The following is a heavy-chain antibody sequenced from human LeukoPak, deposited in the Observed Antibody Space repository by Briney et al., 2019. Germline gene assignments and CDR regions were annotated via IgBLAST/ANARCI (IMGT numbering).Heavy chain of an antibody. V-gene: IGHV1-2*02. D-gene: IGHD3-10*01. CDR2: INPNSGGT. J-gene: IGHJ4*02. CDR3: ARPLWFGELWFDY. CDR1: GYTFTGYY. Sequence: GASVKVSCKASGYTFTGYYMHWVRQAPGQGLEWMGWINPNSGGTNYAQKFQGRVTMTRDTSISTAYMELSRLRSDDTAVYYCARPLWFGELWFDYWGQGTLVTVSS.